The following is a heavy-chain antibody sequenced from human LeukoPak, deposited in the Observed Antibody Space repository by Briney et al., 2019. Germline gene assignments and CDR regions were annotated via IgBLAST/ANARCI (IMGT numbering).Heavy chain of an antibody. CDR2: INGGGTGT. CDR3: AKAGAIKFDF. D-gene: IGHD1-26*01. V-gene: IGHV3-23*01. J-gene: IGHJ4*02. Sequence: GGSLRLSCAASGLIFSNSAMSWARQAPGKGLEWVSGINGGGTGTYYAYSVRGRVTISRDNSKNTPHLDMNSVRAEDTAIYYCAKAGAIKFDFRGQGILVTVSS. CDR1: GLIFSNSA.